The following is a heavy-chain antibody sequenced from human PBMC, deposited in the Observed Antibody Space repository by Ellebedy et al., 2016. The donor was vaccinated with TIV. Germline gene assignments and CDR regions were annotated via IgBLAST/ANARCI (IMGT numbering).Heavy chain of an antibody. CDR2: IWHDGSNK. CDR1: GFIFSSYG. D-gene: IGHD4-17*01. J-gene: IGHJ6*02. Sequence: PGGSLRLSCAAPGFIFSSYGMHWVRQAPGKGLECVAVIWHDGSNKYYADSVKGRFTISRDNSKNTLYLQMNSLRAEDTGIYYCAREAVTRNYYYGMDVWGQGTTVTVFS. CDR3: AREAVTRNYYYGMDV. V-gene: IGHV3-33*01.